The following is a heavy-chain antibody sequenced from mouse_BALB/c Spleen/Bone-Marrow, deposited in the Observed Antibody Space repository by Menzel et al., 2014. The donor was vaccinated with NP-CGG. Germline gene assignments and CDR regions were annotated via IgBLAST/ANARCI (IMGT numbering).Heavy chain of an antibody. CDR1: GYTFTSYY. CDR2: IYPGNVNT. CDR3: ARGGWLRGAMDY. Sequence: LQESGPELVKPGASVRISCKASGYTFTSYYIHWVKQRPGQGLEWIGWIYPGNVNTKYNEKFKGKATLTADKSSSTAYMQLSSLTSEDSAVYFCARGGWLRGAMDYWGQGTSVTVSS. J-gene: IGHJ4*01. D-gene: IGHD2-2*01. V-gene: IGHV1S56*01.